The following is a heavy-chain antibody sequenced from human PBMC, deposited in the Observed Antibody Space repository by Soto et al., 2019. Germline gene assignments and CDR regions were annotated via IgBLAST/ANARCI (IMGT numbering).Heavy chain of an antibody. V-gene: IGHV3-23*01. J-gene: IGHJ1*01. CDR3: AKGNYYGSGSTPPETKYFQH. CDR1: GFTFSSYA. CDR2: ISGSGGST. D-gene: IGHD3-10*01. Sequence: EVQLLESGGGLVQPGGSLRLSCAASGFTFSSYAMSWVRQAPGKGLEWVSAISGSGGSTYYADSVKGRFTISRDNSKNTLYLQMNSLRAEDTAVYYCAKGNYYGSGSTPPETKYFQHWGQGTLVTVSS.